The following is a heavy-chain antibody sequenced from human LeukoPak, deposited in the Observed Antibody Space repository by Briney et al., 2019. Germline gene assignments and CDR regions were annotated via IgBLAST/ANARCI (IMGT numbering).Heavy chain of an antibody. V-gene: IGHV3-33*01. CDR1: GFTFSSYG. CDR3: ARDSVLSSSGMDV. CDR2: IWYDGSNK. Sequence: PGGSLRLSCAASGFTFSSYGMHWVRQAPGKGLEWVAVIWYDGSNKYYADSVKGRFTISRDNSKNTRYLQMNSLRAEDTAVYYCARDSVLSSSGMDVWSQGTTVTVSS. D-gene: IGHD6-6*01. J-gene: IGHJ6*02.